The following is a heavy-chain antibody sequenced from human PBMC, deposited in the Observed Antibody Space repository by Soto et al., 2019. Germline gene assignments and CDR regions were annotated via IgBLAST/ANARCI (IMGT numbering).Heavy chain of an antibody. CDR2: ISYDGSNK. CDR1: GFTFSSYG. CDR3: AKDTSFDY. V-gene: IGHV3-30*18. J-gene: IGHJ4*02. Sequence: QVQLVESGGGVVQPGRSLRLSCAASGFTFSSYGMHWVRQAPGKGLEWVAVISYDGSNKYYADSVKGRFTISRDNSKNTLNLQINSLRAEDTAVYYCAKDTSFDYWGQGTLVTVSS.